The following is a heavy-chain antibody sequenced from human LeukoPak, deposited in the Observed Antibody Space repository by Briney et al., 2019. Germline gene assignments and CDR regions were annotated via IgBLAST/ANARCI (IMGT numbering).Heavy chain of an antibody. D-gene: IGHD1-7*01. CDR2: ISPDGRNI. V-gene: IGHV3-74*01. CDR3: VGDGGGTTPYDC. J-gene: IGHJ4*02. CDR1: GFTLSDYW. Sequence: PGGSVRLSCAASGFTLSDYWMNWVRQVPGKGPVWVSHISPDGRNIAYADSVKGRFTISRDSAKNTLYLQMNSLRVGDTAVYYCVGDGGGTTPYDCWGQGTLVTVSS.